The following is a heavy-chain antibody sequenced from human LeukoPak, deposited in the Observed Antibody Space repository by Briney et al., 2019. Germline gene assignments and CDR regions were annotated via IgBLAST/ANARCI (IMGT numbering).Heavy chain of an antibody. CDR2: MNPNSGNT. CDR3: ARGSSYSYGYYYYYYYGMDV. CDR1: GYTFTSYD. D-gene: IGHD5-18*01. J-gene: IGHJ6*02. Sequence: EASVKVSCQASGYTFTSYDINWVRQATGQGLEWMGWMNPNSGNTGYAQKFQGRVTMTRNTSISTAYMELSSLRSEDTAVYYCARGSSYSYGYYYYYYYGMDVWGQGTTVTVSS. V-gene: IGHV1-8*01.